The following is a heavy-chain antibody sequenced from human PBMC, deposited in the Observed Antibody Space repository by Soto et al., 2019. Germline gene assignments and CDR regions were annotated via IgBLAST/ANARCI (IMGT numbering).Heavy chain of an antibody. D-gene: IGHD4-17*01. CDR2: ISGSGGST. Sequence: WIREPPGKGLEWVSAISGSGGSTYYADSVKGRFTISRDNSKNTLYLQMNSLRAEDTAVSYCAILYGDPHAFDYWGQGTLVTVPS. V-gene: IGHV3-23*01. J-gene: IGHJ4*02. CDR3: AILYGDPHAFDY.